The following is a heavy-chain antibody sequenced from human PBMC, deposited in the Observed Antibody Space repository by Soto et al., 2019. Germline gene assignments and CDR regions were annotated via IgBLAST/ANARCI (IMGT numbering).Heavy chain of an antibody. Sequence: SVKVSCKASGYPFSSHGFSWVRQAPGQGLEWMGRIIPILGIANYAQKFQGRVTITADKSTSTAYMELSSLRSEDTAVYYCARSVSSRAGNYFDYWGQGTLVTVSS. J-gene: IGHJ4*02. V-gene: IGHV1-69*04. CDR2: IIPILGIA. CDR3: ARSVSSRAGNYFDY. D-gene: IGHD6-13*01. CDR1: GYPFSSHG.